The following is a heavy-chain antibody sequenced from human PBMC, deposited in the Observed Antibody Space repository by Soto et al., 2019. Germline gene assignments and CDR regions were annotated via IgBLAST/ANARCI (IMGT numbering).Heavy chain of an antibody. V-gene: IGHV1-2*02. J-gene: IGHJ5*02. CDR3: ARDLGDYYDSSGYWFDP. Sequence: ASVKVSCKASGGTFSSYAISWVRQAPGQGLEWMGWINPNSGGTNYAQKFQGRVTMTRDTSISTAYMELSRLRSDDTAVYYCARDLGDYYDSSGYWFDPWGQGTLVTVSS. D-gene: IGHD3-22*01. CDR1: GGTFSSYA. CDR2: INPNSGGT.